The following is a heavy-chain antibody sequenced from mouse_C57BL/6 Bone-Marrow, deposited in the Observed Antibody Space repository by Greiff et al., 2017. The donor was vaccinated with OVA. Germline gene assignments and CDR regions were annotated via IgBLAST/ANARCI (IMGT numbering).Heavy chain of an antibody. V-gene: IGHV1-82*01. D-gene: IGHD1-1*01. CDR2: IYPGDGDT. Sequence: QVQLQQSGPELVKPGVSVKISCKASGYAFSSSWMNWVKQRPGKGLEWIGRIYPGDGDTNYNGKFKGKATLTADKSSSTAYMQLSSLTSEDSAVYFCARGGYGSSPYFDYWGQGTTLTVSS. CDR3: ARGGYGSSPYFDY. J-gene: IGHJ2*01. CDR1: GYAFSSSW.